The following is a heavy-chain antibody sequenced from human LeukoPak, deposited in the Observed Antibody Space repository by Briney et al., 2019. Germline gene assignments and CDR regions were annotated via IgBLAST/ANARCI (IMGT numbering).Heavy chain of an antibody. Sequence: SETLSLTCTVSGGSISSYYWSWIRQPPGKGLEWIGYIYYSGSTNYNPSLKSRVTISVDTSKNQFSLKLSSVTAADTAVYYCARDHYDSAFIFDYWGQGTLVTASS. CDR3: ARDHYDSAFIFDY. V-gene: IGHV4-59*12. D-gene: IGHD5-12*01. J-gene: IGHJ4*02. CDR2: IYYSGST. CDR1: GGSISSYY.